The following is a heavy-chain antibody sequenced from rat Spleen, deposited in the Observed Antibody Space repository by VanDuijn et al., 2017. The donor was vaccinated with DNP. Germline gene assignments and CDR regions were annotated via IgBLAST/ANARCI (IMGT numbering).Heavy chain of an antibody. Sequence: EVQLVESGGGLVQPGRSLKLSCAASGFTFSDYYMAWVRQAPTKGLEWVASISYDGGSTYYRDSVKGRFTISRDNAKSSLYLQMDSLRSEDTATYYCTTDAYGGKGYAMDAWGQGTSVTVSS. V-gene: IGHV5-20*01. CDR2: ISYDGGST. J-gene: IGHJ4*01. CDR1: GFTFSDYY. D-gene: IGHD1-11*01. CDR3: TTDAYGGKGYAMDA.